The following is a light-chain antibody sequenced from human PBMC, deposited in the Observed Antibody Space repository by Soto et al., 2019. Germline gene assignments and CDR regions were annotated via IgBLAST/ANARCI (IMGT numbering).Light chain of an antibody. V-gene: IGLV2-14*03. J-gene: IGLJ1*01. CDR1: SSDIGHYDY. CDR3: CSLTTSHTYV. CDR2: HVT. Sequence: QSVLTQPASVSGSPGQSITISCTGTSSDIGHYDYVSWYQQHPGKAPKLMIYHVTYRPSGVSNRYSGSKSGNSASPTISGPQADDEADYYCCSLTTSHTYVFGSGTKLTVL.